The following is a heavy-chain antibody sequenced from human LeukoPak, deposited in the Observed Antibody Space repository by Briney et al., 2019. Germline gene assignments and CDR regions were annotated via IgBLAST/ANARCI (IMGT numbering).Heavy chain of an antibody. D-gene: IGHD3-16*01. Sequence: GGSLRLSCAVSGFTFRSYGMSWVRQAPGKGLEWVSSLSGSGGSTYYADSVKGRFTISRDNSKNTLFLHMNSLRAEDTAVYYCAKALGGYDFDYWGQGTPVTVSS. J-gene: IGHJ4*02. CDR2: LSGSGGST. CDR3: AKALGGYDFDY. CDR1: GFTFRSYG. V-gene: IGHV3-23*01.